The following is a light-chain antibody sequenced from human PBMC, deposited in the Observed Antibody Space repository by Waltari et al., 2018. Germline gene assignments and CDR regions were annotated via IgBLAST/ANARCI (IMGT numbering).Light chain of an antibody. CDR1: YLADYR. CDR2: DDS. CDR3: QVWDARLDHL. V-gene: IGLV3-21*02. Sequence: SYVVTQPPSVSVAPGQTATIPCGADYLADYRVHWYKQRPGRAPVLVVRDDSDRPSGIPERISGSTSANTATLTITGVEAGDEADYYCQVWDARLDHLFGGGTKLTVL. J-gene: IGLJ2*01.